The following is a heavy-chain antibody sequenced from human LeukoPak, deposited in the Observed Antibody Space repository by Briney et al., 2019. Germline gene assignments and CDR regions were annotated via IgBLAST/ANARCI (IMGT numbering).Heavy chain of an antibody. CDR3: ARELIAAAVYFDS. CDR2: IYHSGNT. CDR1: GGSVSSGDYY. V-gene: IGHV4-30-4*01. D-gene: IGHD6-13*01. J-gene: IGHJ4*02. Sequence: SETLSLTCTVSGGSVSSGDYYWSWIRQPPGKGLEWIAYIYHSGNTYYNPSLKSRVTMSIDTPKNQFSLKLTSVTAADTAVYYCARELIAAAVYFDSWGQGTLVTVSS.